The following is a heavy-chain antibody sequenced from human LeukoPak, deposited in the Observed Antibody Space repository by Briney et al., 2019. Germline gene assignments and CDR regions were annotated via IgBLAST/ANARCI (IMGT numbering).Heavy chain of an antibody. CDR3: ARVVSWFDP. Sequence: ASETLSLTCAVYGVSFSGYYWSWIRQPPGKGLEWIGEINHSGSTNYNPSLKSRVTISVDTSKNQFSLKLSSVTAADTAVYYCARVVSWFDPGGQGTLVTVSS. J-gene: IGHJ5*02. V-gene: IGHV4-34*01. CDR1: GVSFSGYY. CDR2: INHSGST.